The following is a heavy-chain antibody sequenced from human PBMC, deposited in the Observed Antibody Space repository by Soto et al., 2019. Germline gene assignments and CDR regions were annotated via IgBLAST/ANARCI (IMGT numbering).Heavy chain of an antibody. CDR1: GFTFDDYA. V-gene: IGHV3-9*01. CDR2: ISWNSGSI. Sequence: EVQLVESGGGLVQPGRSLRLSCAASGFTFDDYAMHWVRQAPGKGLEWVSGISWNSGSIGYADAVKGRFTISRDNAKNFLYLQMNSLRAEDTALYYCAKDIGLGYCSITSCYVSGFDYWGQGTLVTVSS. CDR3: AKDIGLGYCSITSCYVSGFDY. D-gene: IGHD2-2*01. J-gene: IGHJ4*02.